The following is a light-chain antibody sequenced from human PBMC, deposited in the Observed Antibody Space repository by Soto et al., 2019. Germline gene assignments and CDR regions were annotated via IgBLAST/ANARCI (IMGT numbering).Light chain of an antibody. J-gene: IGKJ2*01. CDR3: QQYGRSLIWYT. CDR1: QSVSSSY. Sequence: EIVLTRSPGTLSLSPGERATLSCRASQSVSSSYLAWYQQKPGQAPRLLIYGASSRATGIPDRFSGSGSGKDFTLTINRLEPEDFAVYYCQQYGRSLIWYTFGQGTKLEIK. V-gene: IGKV3-20*01. CDR2: GAS.